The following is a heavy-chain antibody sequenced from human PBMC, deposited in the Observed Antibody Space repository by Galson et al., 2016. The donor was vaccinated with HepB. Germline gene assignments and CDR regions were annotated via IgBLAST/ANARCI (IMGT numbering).Heavy chain of an antibody. CDR2: ISSYGSTI. J-gene: IGHJ4*02. V-gene: IGHV3-48*03. Sequence: SLRLSCAASGFTFTTYEVTWVRQAPGKGLEWISYISSYGSTIYYADSVKGRFTISRDNAENSLYLQMNSLRAEDTAVYYCARVRWLEPLDYWGQGTLVIVSS. D-gene: IGHD6-19*01. CDR1: GFTFTTYE. CDR3: ARVRWLEPLDY.